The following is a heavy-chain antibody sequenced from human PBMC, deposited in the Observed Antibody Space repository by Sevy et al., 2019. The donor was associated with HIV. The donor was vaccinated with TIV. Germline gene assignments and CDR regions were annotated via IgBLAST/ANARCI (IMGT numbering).Heavy chain of an antibody. D-gene: IGHD3-3*01. CDR3: AKDRPDYDFWSGYYTFDYYYYGMDV. V-gene: IGHV3-23*01. J-gene: IGHJ6*02. CDR1: GFTFSSYA. CDR2: ISGSGGST. Sequence: GGSLRLSCAASGFTFSSYAMSWVRQAPGKGLEWVSAISGSGGSTYYADSVKGRFTISRDNSKYTLYLQMNSLRAEDTAVYYCAKDRPDYDFWSGYYTFDYYYYGMDVWGQGTTVTVSS.